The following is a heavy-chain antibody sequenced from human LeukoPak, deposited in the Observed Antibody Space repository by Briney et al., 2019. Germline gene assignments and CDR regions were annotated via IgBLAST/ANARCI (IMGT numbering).Heavy chain of an antibody. V-gene: IGHV4-39*01. CDR3: ARRWATVTTRHFDY. D-gene: IGHD4-17*01. J-gene: IGHJ4*02. Sequence: SETLSLTCTVSGGSISSSSYYWGWIRQPPGKGLEWIGSIYYSGSTYYNPSLKSRVTISVDTSKNQFSLKLSSVTAADTAGYYCARRWATVTTRHFDYWGQGTLVTVSS. CDR1: GGSISSSSYY. CDR2: IYYSGST.